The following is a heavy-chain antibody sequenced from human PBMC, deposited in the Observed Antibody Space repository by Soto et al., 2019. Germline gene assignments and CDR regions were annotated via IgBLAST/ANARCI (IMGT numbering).Heavy chain of an antibody. D-gene: IGHD5-12*01. Sequence: ASVKVSCKASGYTFTSYYMHWVRQAPGQGLEWMGIINPSGGSTSYAQKFQGRVTMTRDTSTSTVYMELSSLRSEDTAVYYCARAGSGYDLRDYYYYYGMDVWGQGXTVTVSS. CDR2: INPSGGST. J-gene: IGHJ6*02. CDR1: GYTFTSYY. V-gene: IGHV1-46*01. CDR3: ARAGSGYDLRDYYYYYGMDV.